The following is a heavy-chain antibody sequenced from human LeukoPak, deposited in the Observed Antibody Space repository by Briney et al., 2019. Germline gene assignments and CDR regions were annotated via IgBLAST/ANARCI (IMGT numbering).Heavy chain of an antibody. Sequence: GGSLRLSCAASGFTFSSYAMSWVRQAPGKGLEWVSAISGSGGSTYYADSVKGRFTISRDNSKNTLYLQMNSLRAEDTAVYYCAKGVRGYSSGWSGYYFDYWGQGTLVTVSS. CDR2: ISGSGGST. CDR3: AKGVRGYSSGWSGYYFDY. J-gene: IGHJ4*02. V-gene: IGHV3-23*01. CDR1: GFTFSSYA. D-gene: IGHD6-19*01.